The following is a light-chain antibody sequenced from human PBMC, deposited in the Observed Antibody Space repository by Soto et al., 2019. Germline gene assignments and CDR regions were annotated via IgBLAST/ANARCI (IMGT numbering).Light chain of an antibody. CDR3: QQYGSPGT. CDR2: DAA. CDR1: QSVSSSTY. Sequence: EIVLTQSPGTLSLSPGERSTLSCRASQSVSSSTYLAWYQQKPGQAPRLLIYDAATRATGIPDRFSGSGSGTDFTLTISRLEPEEFAVYYCQQYGSPGTFGEGTKVDIK. V-gene: IGKV3-20*01. J-gene: IGKJ4*02.